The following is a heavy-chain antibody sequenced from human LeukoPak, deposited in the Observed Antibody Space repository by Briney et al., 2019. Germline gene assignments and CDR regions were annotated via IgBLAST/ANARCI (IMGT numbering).Heavy chain of an antibody. CDR2: IYPGDSDI. J-gene: IGHJ6*03. D-gene: IGHD3-9*01. V-gene: IGHV5-51*01. CDR1: GYSFTSYW. CDR3: ARLGYDILTGYLYYYMDV. Sequence: GESLKISCKGSGYSFTSYWIGWVRQMPGKGLEWMGIIYPGDSDIRYSPSFQGQVTISADKSFRTAYLQWSSLKASDTAMYYCARLGYDILTGYLYYYMDVWGKGTTVTVSS.